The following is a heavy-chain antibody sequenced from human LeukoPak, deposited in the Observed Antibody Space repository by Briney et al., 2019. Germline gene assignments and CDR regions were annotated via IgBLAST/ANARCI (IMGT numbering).Heavy chain of an antibody. D-gene: IGHD3-3*01. J-gene: IGHJ5*02. Sequence: GGSLRLSCAASGFSFSSYGIHWVRQAPGKGLEWVAVIWYDGSHKYYADSVKGRFTISRDNSKNTVYLQMNSLRAEETAVYYCASHGGLRFFNLWGQGSLVTVSS. CDR3: ASHGGLRFFNL. V-gene: IGHV3-33*01. CDR2: IWYDGSHK. CDR1: GFSFSSYG.